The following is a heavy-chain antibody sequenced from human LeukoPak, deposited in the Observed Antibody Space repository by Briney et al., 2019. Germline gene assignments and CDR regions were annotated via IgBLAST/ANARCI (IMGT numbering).Heavy chain of an antibody. CDR2: IIPLFGTA. Sequence: SVKVSCKASGGTFSSYAISWVRQAPGQGLEWMGGIIPLFGTANYAQKFQGRVTITADESTSTAYMELSSLRSENTAVYYCARSVTSSSSWNWSDPGGQGTLVTVSS. J-gene: IGHJ5*02. CDR3: ARSVTSSSSWNWSDP. D-gene: IGHD2-15*01. CDR1: GGTFSSYA. V-gene: IGHV1-69*01.